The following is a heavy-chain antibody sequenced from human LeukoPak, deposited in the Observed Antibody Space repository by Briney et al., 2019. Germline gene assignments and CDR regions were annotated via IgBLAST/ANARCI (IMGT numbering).Heavy chain of an antibody. Sequence: PGGSLRLSCAASGFTSSSYWMHWVRQAPGKGLVWVSRIKSDGSSTSYADSVKGRFTISRDNAKNTLYLQMNSLRAEDTAVYYCATSRAWNLFDYWGQGTLVTVSS. D-gene: IGHD1-1*01. CDR3: ATSRAWNLFDY. CDR1: GFTSSSYW. V-gene: IGHV3-74*01. J-gene: IGHJ4*02. CDR2: IKSDGSST.